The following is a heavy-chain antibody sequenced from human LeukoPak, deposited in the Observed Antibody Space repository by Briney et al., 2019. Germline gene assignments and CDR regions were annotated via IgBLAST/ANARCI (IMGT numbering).Heavy chain of an antibody. CDR1: GGSFSLYY. Sequence: PSETLSLTCAVYGGSFSLYYWTWIRQSPGKGLEWVGEINHSGNTNYNPSLKSRVTISVDTSKNQFSLKLSSVTAADTAVYYCARQSYYYGSGSYDYWGQGTLVTVSS. CDR3: ARQSYYYGSGSYDY. V-gene: IGHV4-34*01. J-gene: IGHJ4*02. CDR2: INHSGNT. D-gene: IGHD3-10*01.